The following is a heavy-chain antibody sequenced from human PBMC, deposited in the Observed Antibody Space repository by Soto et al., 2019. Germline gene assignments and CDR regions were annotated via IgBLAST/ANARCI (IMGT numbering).Heavy chain of an antibody. CDR2: ISGSGGST. Sequence: GCSLRLSCAASGFTFSSYAMSWVRQAPGKGLEWVSAISGSGGSTYYADSVKGRFTISRDNSKNTLYLQMNSLRAEDTAVYYCANRDSSMVTRYYYGMDVCGQGTTVTVSS. V-gene: IGHV3-23*01. J-gene: IGHJ6*02. CDR3: ANRDSSMVTRYYYGMDV. D-gene: IGHD5-18*01. CDR1: GFTFSSYA.